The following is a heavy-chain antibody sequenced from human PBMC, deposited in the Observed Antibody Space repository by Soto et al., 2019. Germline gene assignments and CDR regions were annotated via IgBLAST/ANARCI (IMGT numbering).Heavy chain of an antibody. CDR3: TRGSGFQAGVHGY. Sequence: EVQLVESGGGLVQPGGSLRLSCAASGFSFSSYWMHWVRQVPGRGLVWVSGINSDGTATKYADSVMGRFAISRNKANNTLHVQMSSLRAGDTAVYYCTRGSGFQAGVHGYWGQGTLVTVSS. CDR2: INSDGTAT. V-gene: IGHV3-74*03. J-gene: IGHJ4*02. CDR1: GFSFSSYW. D-gene: IGHD6-25*01.